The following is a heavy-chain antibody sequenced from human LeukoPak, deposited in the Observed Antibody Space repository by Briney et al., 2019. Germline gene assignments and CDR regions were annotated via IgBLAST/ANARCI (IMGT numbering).Heavy chain of an antibody. CDR3: ARSKDLSWPFDS. V-gene: IGHV3-7*01. J-gene: IGHJ4*02. D-gene: IGHD4-11*01. Sequence: PGGSLRLSCAASGFTFSHYWMPWVRQAPGKGLEWVANIKEDGNDKHYLDSVRGRFTISRDNAGNSMYLQMSSLRPDDTAVYFWARSKDLSWPFDSWGQGTLVTVSS. CDR1: GFTFSHYW. CDR2: IKEDGNDK.